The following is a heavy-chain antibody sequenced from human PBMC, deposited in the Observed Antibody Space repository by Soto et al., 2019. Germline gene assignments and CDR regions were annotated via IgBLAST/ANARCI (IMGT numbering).Heavy chain of an antibody. CDR2: INHSGST. V-gene: IGHV4-34*01. CDR3: ARGIAAAPEQVFDY. Sequence: PSETLSLTCAVYGGSFSGYYWSWIRQPPGKGLEWIGEINHSGSTNYNPSLKSRVTISVDTSKNQFSLKLSSVTAADTAVYYCARGIAAAPEQVFDYWGQGTLVTVSS. D-gene: IGHD6-13*01. J-gene: IGHJ4*02. CDR1: GGSFSGYY.